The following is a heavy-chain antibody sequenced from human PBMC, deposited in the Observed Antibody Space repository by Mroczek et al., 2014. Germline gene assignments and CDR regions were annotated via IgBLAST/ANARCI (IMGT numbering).Heavy chain of an antibody. CDR3: ARGGLYCSGGSCYDGDSSGYYYSWS. CDR1: GYTFTGYY. V-gene: IGHV1-2*02. D-gene: IGHD2-15*01. J-gene: IGHJ4*02. Sequence: VQLVESGAEVKKPGASVKVSCKASGYTFTGYYMHWVRQAPGQGLEWMGWINPNSGGTNYAQKFQGRVTMTRDTSISTAYMELSRLRSDDTAVYYCARGGLYCSGGSCYDGDSSGYYYSWSGAQGPLVTRLL. CDR2: INPNSGGT.